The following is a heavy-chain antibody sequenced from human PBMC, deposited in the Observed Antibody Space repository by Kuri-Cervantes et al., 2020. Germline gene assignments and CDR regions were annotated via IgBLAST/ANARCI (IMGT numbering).Heavy chain of an antibody. CDR3: ARDLGGIAAWTQRYYYGMDV. Sequence: GGSLRLSCAASGFTFSSYAMHWVRQAPGKGLEWVAVISYDGSNKYYADSVKGRFTISRDNSKNTLYLQMNSLRAEDMAVYYCARDLGGIAAWTQRYYYGMDVWGQGTTVTVSS. V-gene: IGHV3-30-3*01. CDR2: ISYDGSNK. CDR1: GFTFSSYA. J-gene: IGHJ6*02. D-gene: IGHD6-13*01.